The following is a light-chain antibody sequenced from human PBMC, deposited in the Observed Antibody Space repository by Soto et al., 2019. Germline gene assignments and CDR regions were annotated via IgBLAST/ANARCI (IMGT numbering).Light chain of an antibody. J-gene: IGLJ2*01. V-gene: IGLV1-51*01. CDR2: DTN. CDR1: SYNIGNNY. Sequence: QSVLTQPPSVSAAPGQKVTISCSGSSYNIGNNYVSWYQQLPGTAPKLLIYDTNKRPSGIPDRFSGSKSGTSATLGITGLQTGDEADYYCGTWDSSLSAGVVFGGGTKLTVL. CDR3: GTWDSSLSAGVV.